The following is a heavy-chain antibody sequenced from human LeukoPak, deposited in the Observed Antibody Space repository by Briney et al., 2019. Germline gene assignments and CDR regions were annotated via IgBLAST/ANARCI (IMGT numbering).Heavy chain of an antibody. V-gene: IGHV4-61*02. J-gene: IGHJ3*02. D-gene: IGHD3-22*01. CDR3: ARGLYDSSGYYYWGYDAFDI. Sequence: SETLSLTCQVSGGSISSGRHYWSWIRQPAGKGLEWIGRIYTSGSTNYNPSLKSRVTISLDTSKNQFSLKLSSVTAADTAVYYCARGLYDSSGYYYWGYDAFDIWGQGTMVTVSS. CDR1: GGSISSGRHY. CDR2: IYTSGST.